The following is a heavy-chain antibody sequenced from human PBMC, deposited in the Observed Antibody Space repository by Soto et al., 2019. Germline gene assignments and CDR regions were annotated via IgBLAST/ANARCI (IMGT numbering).Heavy chain of an antibody. V-gene: IGHV3-23*01. CDR1: GFTFSSYA. D-gene: IGHD3-22*01. CDR2: ISGSGGST. Sequence: PGGSLRLSCAASGFTFSSYAMSWVRQAPGKGLEWVSAISGSGGSTYYADSVKGRFTISRDNSKNTLYLQMNSLRAEDTAVYYCARDYAYRGYDSSGHNWFDPWGQGTLVTVSS. J-gene: IGHJ5*02. CDR3: ARDYAYRGYDSSGHNWFDP.